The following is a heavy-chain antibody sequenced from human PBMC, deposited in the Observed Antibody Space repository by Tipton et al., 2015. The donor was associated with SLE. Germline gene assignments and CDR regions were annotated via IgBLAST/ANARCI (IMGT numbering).Heavy chain of an antibody. CDR3: AGGQEDYIWGNYRYYCYVMDV. V-gene: IGHV1-8*01. J-gene: IGHJ6*02. Sequence: QVQLVQSGAEVKKPGASVKVSCKASGYSFTSHDINWVRQATGQGLEWMGWMNPNSGNTGYAQKFQGRVTMTRDTSISTAYMELTSLRSEDTAVYYCAGGQEDYIWGNYRYYCYVMDVWGQGTTVTVSS. CDR2: MNPNSGNT. D-gene: IGHD3-16*02. CDR1: GYSFTSHD.